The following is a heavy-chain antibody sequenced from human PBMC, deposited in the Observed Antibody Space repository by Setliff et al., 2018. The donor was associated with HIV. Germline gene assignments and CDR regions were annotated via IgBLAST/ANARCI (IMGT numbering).Heavy chain of an antibody. Sequence: PGGSLRLSCAASGFTFSTYGLNWVRQAPGKGLEWISYLNNDGTTIYYADSVRGRFTISRDNARDSLYLHMNSLRAEDTAVYYCARDDDYAFDIWGQGTVVTVSS. CDR1: GFTFSTYG. D-gene: IGHD3-16*01. J-gene: IGHJ3*02. CDR3: ARDDDYAFDI. V-gene: IGHV3-48*04. CDR2: LNNDGTTI.